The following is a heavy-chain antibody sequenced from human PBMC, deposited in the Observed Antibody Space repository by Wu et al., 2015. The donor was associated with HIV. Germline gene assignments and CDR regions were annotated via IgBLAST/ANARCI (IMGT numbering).Heavy chain of an antibody. D-gene: IGHD3-22*01. V-gene: IGHV1-69*04. CDR3: AREGEEKNSDRSGYYAYLQI. CDR2: IIPMLNIT. CDR1: GGAFINYA. Sequence: QVQLVQSGAEVKKPGSSVRVSCKASGGAFINYAITWVRQASGQGLDWMGRIIPMLNITQYAREFQGRITITADEATNTAYMDLSRLRSEDTAVYYCAREGEEKNSDRSGYYAYLQIWGQGSQITVSS. J-gene: IGHJ1*01.